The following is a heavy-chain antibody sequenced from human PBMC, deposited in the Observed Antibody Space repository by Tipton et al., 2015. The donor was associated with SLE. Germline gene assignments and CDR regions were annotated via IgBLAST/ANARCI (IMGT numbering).Heavy chain of an antibody. V-gene: IGHV4-39*07. D-gene: IGHD6-19*01. CDR1: GGSISSPTYY. J-gene: IGHJ4*02. CDR3: ARDPGAVAGYFDY. Sequence: TLSLTCTVSGGSISSPTYYWGWVRQPPGKGLEWIGSIYYTGSAYYNPSLKSRVIISVDTSKNQISLKLNSVTAADTAVYYCARDPGAVAGYFDYWGQGTLVTVSS. CDR2: IYYTGSA.